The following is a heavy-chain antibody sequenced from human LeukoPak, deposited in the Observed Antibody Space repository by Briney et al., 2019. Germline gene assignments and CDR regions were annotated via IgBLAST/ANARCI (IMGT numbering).Heavy chain of an antibody. J-gene: IGHJ4*02. D-gene: IGHD3-9*01. CDR2: ITGSGDTT. Sequence: QPGASLRLSCAASGFIFRNYAMSWVRQAPGKGLEWVSAITGSGDTTYYADSVKGRFTVSRDNSKNTLYVEMNTLRAEDTAVYYCAKWGDYDILTGYYVSDCWGQGTLVTVSS. V-gene: IGHV3-23*01. CDR3: AKWGDYDILTGYYVSDC. CDR1: GFIFRNYA.